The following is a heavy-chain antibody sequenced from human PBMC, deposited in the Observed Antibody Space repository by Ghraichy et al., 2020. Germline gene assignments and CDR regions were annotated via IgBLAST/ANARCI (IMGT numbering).Heavy chain of an antibody. CDR2: ITSSGRTM. V-gene: IGHV3-48*02. J-gene: IGHJ6*02. CDR3: ARGSGVVRFYYYAGMDV. CDR1: GFTFGSYS. Sequence: GESLNISCVGSGFTFGSYSMNWVRQSPGKGLEWVSYITSSGRTMFYADAVKGRFTISRDNAQNSLYLQMKSLREEDTAVYYCARGSGVVRFYYYAGMDVWGHGTTVTVSS. D-gene: IGHD4-23*01.